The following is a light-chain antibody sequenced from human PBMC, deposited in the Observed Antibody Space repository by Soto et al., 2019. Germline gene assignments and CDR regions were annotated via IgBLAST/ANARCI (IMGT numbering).Light chain of an antibody. J-gene: IGKJ1*01. CDR2: GAS. CDR3: RQYNNWPPWT. Sequence: ETVMTQSPATLSVSPGERATLSCRASRSVSSYLAWYQQKPGQPPRLLIYGASTRATGIPARFSGSGSGTEFTLTISSLQSEDFALYYCRQYNNWPPWTFGQGTKVDIK. V-gene: IGKV3-15*01. CDR1: RSVSSY.